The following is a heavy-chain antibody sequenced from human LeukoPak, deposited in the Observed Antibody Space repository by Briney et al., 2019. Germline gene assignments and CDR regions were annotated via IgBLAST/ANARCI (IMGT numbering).Heavy chain of an antibody. D-gene: IGHD6-13*01. V-gene: IGHV4-39*01. J-gene: IGHJ4*02. CDR1: GGSISSSSYY. Sequence: SETLSLTCTVSGGSISSSSYYWGWIRQPPGKGLEWIGSIYHSGSTYYNPSLKSRVTISVDTSKNQFSLKLSSVTAADTAVYYCARIAAAGTGWGQGTLVTVSS. CDR3: ARIAAAGTG. CDR2: IYHSGST.